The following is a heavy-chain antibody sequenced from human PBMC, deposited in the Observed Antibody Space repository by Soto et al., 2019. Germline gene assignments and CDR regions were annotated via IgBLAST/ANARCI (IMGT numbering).Heavy chain of an antibody. J-gene: IGHJ4*02. CDR1: GGSISIYY. D-gene: IGHD4-17*01. Sequence: CTVSGGSISIYYWSWIRQPPGKGLEWIGYIYYSGSTNYNPSLKSRVTISVDTSKNQFSLKLSSVTAADTAVYYCARRYGVYFDYWGQGILVTVSS. V-gene: IGHV4-59*08. CDR2: IYYSGST. CDR3: ARRYGVYFDY.